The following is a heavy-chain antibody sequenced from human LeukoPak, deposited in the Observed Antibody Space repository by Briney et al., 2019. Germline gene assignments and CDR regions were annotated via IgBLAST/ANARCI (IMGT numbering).Heavy chain of an antibody. V-gene: IGHV3-53*01. J-gene: IGHJ4*02. D-gene: IGHD1-26*01. Sequence: GGSLRLSCAASGFTVSSSYMIWVRQAPGKGLEWVSVIYSGGYTYYADSVKGRFTISRDNSKNSLYLQMKSLRAEDTALYYCARRGYHDYSGFDYWGQGTLVTVSS. CDR1: GFTVSSSY. CDR3: ARRGYHDYSGFDY. CDR2: IYSGGYT.